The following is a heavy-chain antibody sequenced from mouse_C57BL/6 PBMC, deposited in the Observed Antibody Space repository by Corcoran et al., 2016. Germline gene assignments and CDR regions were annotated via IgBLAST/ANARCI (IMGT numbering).Heavy chain of an antibody. J-gene: IGHJ2*01. CDR2: ILPGSGST. D-gene: IGHD1-1*01. CDR3: AGYGSSYVRYFDY. Sequence: QVQLHQSVAELMKPGASVQLSCKATGYTFTGYWIEWVKQRPGHGLEWIGEILPGSGSTNYNEKFKGKATFSADTSSNTAYMQLSSLTTEDSAIYYCAGYGSSYVRYFDYWGQGTTLTVSS. CDR1: GYTFTGYW. V-gene: IGHV1-9*01.